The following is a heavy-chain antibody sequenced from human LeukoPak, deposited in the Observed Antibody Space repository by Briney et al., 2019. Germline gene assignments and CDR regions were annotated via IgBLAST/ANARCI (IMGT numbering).Heavy chain of an antibody. CDR2: MNPNSGNT. V-gene: IGHV1-8*01. J-gene: IGHJ6*02. Sequence: GASVKVSCKASGYTFASCDINWVRQASGQGLEWMGWMNPNSGNTGYAQKFQGRVTMTRNTSISTAYMELSSLRSEDTAVYYCARARGWYLRYYGMDVWGQGTTVTVSS. CDR1: GYTFASCD. D-gene: IGHD6-19*01. CDR3: ARARGWYLRYYGMDV.